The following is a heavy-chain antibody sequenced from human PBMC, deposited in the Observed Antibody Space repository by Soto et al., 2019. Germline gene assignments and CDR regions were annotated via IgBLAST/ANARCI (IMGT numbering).Heavy chain of an antibody. Sequence: XGSLRLSCSASGVTFSSYAMHWVRQAPGKGLEWVAVISYDGSNKYYADSVKGRFTISRDNSKNTLYLQMNSLRAEDTAVYYCASTSYGAGYYYGMDVWGQGNTVTVSS. D-gene: IGHD4-17*01. CDR2: ISYDGSNK. V-gene: IGHV3-30-3*01. CDR3: ASTSYGAGYYYGMDV. CDR1: GVTFSSYA. J-gene: IGHJ6*02.